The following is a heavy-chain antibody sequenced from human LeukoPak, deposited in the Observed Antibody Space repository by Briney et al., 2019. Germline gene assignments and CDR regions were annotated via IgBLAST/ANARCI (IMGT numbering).Heavy chain of an antibody. CDR2: IRYDGSNK. V-gene: IGHV3-30*02. J-gene: IGHJ4*02. CDR1: GFTFSSYG. Sequence: GGSLRLSCAASGFTFSSYGMHWVRQAPGKGLEWVAFIRYDGSNKYYADSVKGRFTISRDNSKNTLYLQMNSLRAEDTAVYYCAKGFPPGDIVDSDYWGQGTLVTVSS. CDR3: AKGFPPGDIVDSDY. D-gene: IGHD2-15*01.